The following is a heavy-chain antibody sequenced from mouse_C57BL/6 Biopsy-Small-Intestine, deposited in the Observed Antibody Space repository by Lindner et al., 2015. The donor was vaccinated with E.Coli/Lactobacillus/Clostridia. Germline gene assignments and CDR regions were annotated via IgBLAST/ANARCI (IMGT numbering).Heavy chain of an antibody. CDR1: GFTFSDYG. CDR2: ISSGSSTI. CDR3: ATGRGGFAY. D-gene: IGHD3-3*01. J-gene: IGHJ3*01. V-gene: IGHV5-17*01. Sequence: VQLQEVWGGLVKPGGSLKLSCAASGFTFSDYGMHWVRQAPEKGLEWVAYISSGSSTIYYADTVKGRFTISRDNAKNTLFLQMTSLRSEDTAMYYCATGRGGFAYWGQGTLVTVSA.